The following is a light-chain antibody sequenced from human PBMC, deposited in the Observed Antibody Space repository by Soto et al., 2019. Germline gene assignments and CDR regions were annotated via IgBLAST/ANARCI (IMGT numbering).Light chain of an antibody. CDR1: QTISTY. Sequence: DIQMTQSPSSLSASVGDRVTITCRASQTISTYLNWYQQKPGKAPRLLIYDASSLLSGVPSRCSGSGSGTDFPLTIGSLQPEDFSTYYCQQSDSTPYTFGQGTKVEI. CDR3: QQSDSTPYT. CDR2: DAS. V-gene: IGKV1-39*01. J-gene: IGKJ2*01.